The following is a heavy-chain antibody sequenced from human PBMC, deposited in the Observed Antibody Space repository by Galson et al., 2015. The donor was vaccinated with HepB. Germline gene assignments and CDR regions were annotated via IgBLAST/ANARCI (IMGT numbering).Heavy chain of an antibody. CDR3: ASEWFGEFSWLGS. Sequence: SPISAYSVSSNSATWYWIRQSPSRGLEWLGWTSYRSKWYNDYAVAVKRRITINPNTSKNQFSLQLKSVTPDDTAVYYCASEWFGEFSWLGSWGQGTLVTVSS. V-gene: IGHV6-1*01. CDR1: AYSVSSNSAT. CDR2: TSYRSKWYN. J-gene: IGHJ4*02. D-gene: IGHD3-10*01.